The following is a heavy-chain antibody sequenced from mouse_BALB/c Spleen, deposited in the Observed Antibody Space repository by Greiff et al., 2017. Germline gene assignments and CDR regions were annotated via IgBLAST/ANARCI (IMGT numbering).Heavy chain of an antibody. CDR2: INPSNGGT. CDR3: TRGAGSSYWFAY. D-gene: IGHD1-1*01. V-gene: IGHV1S81*02. Sequence: VQLQQSGAELVKPGASVKLSCKASGYTFTSYYMYWVKQRPGQALEWIGEINPSNGGTNFNEKFKSKATLTVDKSSSTAYMQLSSLTSEDSAVYYCTRGAGSSYWFAYWGQGTLVTVSA. CDR1: GYTFTSYY. J-gene: IGHJ3*01.